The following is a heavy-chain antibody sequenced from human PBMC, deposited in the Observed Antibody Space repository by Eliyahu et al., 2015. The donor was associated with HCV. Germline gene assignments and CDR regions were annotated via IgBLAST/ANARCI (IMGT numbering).Heavy chain of an antibody. CDR1: GGSITSNTYY. J-gene: IGHJ4*02. Sequence: QLQLQESGPGLVKPSETLSLTCTVSGGSITSNTYYWGWIRQPPGKGLEWIGSIYYSGTTSYNASLKSRVTISLDTPKNRFSLKLSSVTAADTAVYYCARHGGYSNAWYVDYWGQGTLVTVSS. V-gene: IGHV4-39*01. D-gene: IGHD6-19*01. CDR2: IYYSGTT. CDR3: ARHGGYSNAWYVDY.